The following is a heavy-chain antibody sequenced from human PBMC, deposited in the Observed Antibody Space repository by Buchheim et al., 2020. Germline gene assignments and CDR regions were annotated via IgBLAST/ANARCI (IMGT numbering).Heavy chain of an antibody. CDR3: ARLGLVNTDLFDY. Sequence: QLQLQESGPGLVKPSETLSLTCTVSGGSISSSSYYWGWVRQPPGQGLEWIGRIYYSGSTYYNPSLKSRITISVDPSKNQFSLKLNSVTAADTAVYYCARLGLVNTDLFDYWGQGTL. D-gene: IGHD3-9*01. CDR1: GGSISSSSYY. J-gene: IGHJ4*02. CDR2: IYYSGST. V-gene: IGHV4-39*01.